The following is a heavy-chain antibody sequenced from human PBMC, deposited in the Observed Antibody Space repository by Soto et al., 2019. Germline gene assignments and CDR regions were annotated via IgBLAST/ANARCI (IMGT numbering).Heavy chain of an antibody. CDR3: ARVATVTTSPFDY. D-gene: IGHD4-17*01. CDR2: ISSSSSYI. J-gene: IGHJ4*02. V-gene: IGHV3-21*01. Sequence: GGSLRLSCAASGFTFSSYSMNWVRQAPGKGLEWVSSISSSSSYIYYADSVKGRFTISRDNAKNSLYLQMNSLRAEDTAVYYCARVATVTTSPFDYWGQGTLVTVSS. CDR1: GFTFSSYS.